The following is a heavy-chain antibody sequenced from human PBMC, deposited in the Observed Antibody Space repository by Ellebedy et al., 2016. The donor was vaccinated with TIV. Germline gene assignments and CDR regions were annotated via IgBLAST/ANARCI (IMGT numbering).Heavy chain of an antibody. V-gene: IGHV3-23*01. J-gene: IGHJ4*02. D-gene: IGHD1-26*01. CDR1: GFTFSNYA. Sequence: GESLKISCAASGFTFSNYAMSWVRQAPGKGLEWVSALGGSSENTYYADSVKGRFTISRDNFGNMLYLQMNSLGAEDTAVYYCAREGGTYYSAHFDQWGQGTPVTVSS. CDR3: AREGGTYYSAHFDQ. CDR2: LGGSSENT.